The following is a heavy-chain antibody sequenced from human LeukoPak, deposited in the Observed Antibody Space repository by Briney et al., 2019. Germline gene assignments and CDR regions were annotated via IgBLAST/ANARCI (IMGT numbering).Heavy chain of an antibody. V-gene: IGHV4-34*01. D-gene: IGHD3-10*01. J-gene: IGHJ5*02. CDR3: ARGSGSFDP. CDR2: INHSGST. Sequence: SETLSLTCAVYGGSFSGHYWSWIRQPPGKGLEWIGEINHSGSTNYNLSLKSRVTISVDTSKNQFSLKLTSVTAADTAVYYCARGSGSFDPWGQGTLVTVSS. CDR1: GGSFSGHY.